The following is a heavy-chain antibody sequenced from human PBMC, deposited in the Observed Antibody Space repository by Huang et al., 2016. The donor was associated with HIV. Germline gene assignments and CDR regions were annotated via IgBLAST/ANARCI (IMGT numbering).Heavy chain of an antibody. J-gene: IGHJ3*02. CDR1: GYTFTRYD. V-gene: IGHV1-8*03. CDR3: ARRYCSGGSCYRDI. Sequence: SVRVSCKASGYTFTRYDINWVRQATGQGLEWMGWMSPNSGNTGYAQNFQCRVTIPRDTSISTAYMELSSLSSEDTAVYYCARRYCSGGSCYRDIWGQGTMVTVSS. D-gene: IGHD2-15*01. CDR2: MSPNSGNT.